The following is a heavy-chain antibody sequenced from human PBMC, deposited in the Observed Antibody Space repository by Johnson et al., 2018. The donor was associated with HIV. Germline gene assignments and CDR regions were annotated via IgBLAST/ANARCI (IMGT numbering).Heavy chain of an antibody. J-gene: IGHJ3*01. CDR3: ARTPSFV. Sequence: VQLVESGGALVEPGESLRLSCVASGFTFSNAWMHWVRQAPGKGLEWVSVIYSGGSTYYADSVKGRFTISRDNAKNSLYLQMNSLRAEDTAVYYCARTPSFVWA. CDR1: GFTFSNAW. CDR2: IYSGGST. V-gene: IGHV3-66*01.